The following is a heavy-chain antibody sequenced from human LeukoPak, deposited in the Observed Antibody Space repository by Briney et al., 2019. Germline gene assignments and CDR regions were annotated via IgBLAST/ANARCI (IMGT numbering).Heavy chain of an antibody. CDR2: ITSSSSTM. J-gene: IGHJ4*02. CDR3: ARDRTAVAGTEVFDY. CDR1: GFTLSTYS. D-gene: IGHD6-19*01. Sequence: GGSLRLSCAASGFTLSTYSMNWVRQAPGKGLEWVSYITSSSSTMFYADSVKGRFTISRDNAENSMYLQMNNLRVEDTAVYYCARDRTAVAGTEVFDYWGQGTLVTVSS. V-gene: IGHV3-48*01.